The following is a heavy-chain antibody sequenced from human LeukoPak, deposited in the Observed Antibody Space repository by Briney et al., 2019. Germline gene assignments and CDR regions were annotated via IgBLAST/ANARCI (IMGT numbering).Heavy chain of an antibody. CDR2: IIPILGIA. J-gene: IGHJ6*02. D-gene: IGHD2-2*02. CDR3: ARGRHCSSTSCYNYYYYGMDV. CDR1: GGTFSSYT. Sequence: ASVKVSCKASGGTFSSYTITWVRLAPGQGLEWMGRIIPILGIANYAQKFQGRVTITADKSTSTAYMELSSLRSEDTAVYYCARGRHCSSTSCYNYYYYGMDVWGQGTTVTVSS. V-gene: IGHV1-69*02.